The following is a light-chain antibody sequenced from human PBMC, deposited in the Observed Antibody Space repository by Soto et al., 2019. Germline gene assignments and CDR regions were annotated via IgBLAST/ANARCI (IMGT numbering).Light chain of an antibody. CDR3: QQTFSLPRT. CDR2: ETS. J-gene: IGKJ1*01. Sequence: DTQMTQSPSSLSASVGDKITITCRASQNVRSYVNWYQQKPGKAPNLLIYETSTLQSGVPSRFSGDGYGTDFTLTISTLLPEDFATYYCQQTFSLPRTFGQGTKVQI. CDR1: QNVRSY. V-gene: IGKV1-39*01.